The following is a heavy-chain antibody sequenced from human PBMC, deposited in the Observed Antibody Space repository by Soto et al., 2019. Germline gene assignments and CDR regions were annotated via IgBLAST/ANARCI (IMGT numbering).Heavy chain of an antibody. CDR3: AKVRVGFGEFDYYYFDY. Sequence: SETLSLTCTVSGGSISSYYWSWIRQPPGKGLEWIGYIHQSGSTNNNPSLRSRVTISVDTSKSQFSLKLTSMTAADTAVYYCAKVRVGFGEFDYYYFDYWGQGTLVTVSS. CDR2: IHQSGST. J-gene: IGHJ4*02. CDR1: GGSISSYY. D-gene: IGHD3-10*01. V-gene: IGHV4-59*01.